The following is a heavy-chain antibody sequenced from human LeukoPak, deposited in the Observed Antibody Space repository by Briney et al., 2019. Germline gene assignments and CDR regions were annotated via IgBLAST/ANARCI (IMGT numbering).Heavy chain of an antibody. J-gene: IGHJ3*02. Sequence: GGSLKLSCAASGFTFSGSAMHWVRQASRKGLEWVGRIRSKANSYATAYAASVKGRFTISRDDSKNTAYLQMNSLKTEDTAVYYCTRRDGDNDIWGQGTMVTVSS. CDR2: IRSKANSYAT. D-gene: IGHD4-17*01. CDR1: GFTFSGSA. CDR3: TRRDGDNDI. V-gene: IGHV3-73*01.